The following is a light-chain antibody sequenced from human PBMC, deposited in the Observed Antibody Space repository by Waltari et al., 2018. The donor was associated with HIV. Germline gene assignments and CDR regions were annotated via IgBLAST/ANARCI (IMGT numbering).Light chain of an antibody. Sequence: DIVMTQSPATLSVSPGERATLSGRASQSVSSNLAWYQQIPGQAPRLLIYDASTRATGSPARFSGSGSGTEFTLTISSLQSEDFAIYYCQHYNDWPITFGQGTRLEIK. CDR1: QSVSSN. V-gene: IGKV3-15*01. CDR3: QHYNDWPIT. J-gene: IGKJ5*01. CDR2: DAS.